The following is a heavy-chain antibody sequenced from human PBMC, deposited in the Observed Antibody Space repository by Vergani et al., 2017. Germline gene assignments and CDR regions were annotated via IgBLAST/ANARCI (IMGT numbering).Heavy chain of an antibody. CDR1: GFTFNHYA. CDR2: IIGSGGST. CDR3: AKANPGKSGYDYHYSYHAMDV. V-gene: IGHV3-23*01. D-gene: IGHD5-12*01. J-gene: IGHJ6*02. Sequence: EVQLLESGGDLVQPGGSLRLSCAASGFTFNHYAMNWVRQAPGKGLEWVSGIIGSGGSTYYADSVKGRFTISRDSSKNTLYLQMNSLRAGDTAVYYCAKANPGKSGYDYHYSYHAMDVWGQGTTVTVSS.